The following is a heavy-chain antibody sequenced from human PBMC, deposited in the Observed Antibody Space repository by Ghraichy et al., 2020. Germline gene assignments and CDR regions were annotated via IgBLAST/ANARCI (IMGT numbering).Heavy chain of an antibody. CDR1: GGSISSSSYY. Sequence: SETLSLTCTVSGGSISSSSYYWGWIRQPPGKGLEWIGSIYYSGSTYYNPSLKSRVTISVDTSKNQFSLKLSSVTAADTAVYYCATEGVTRPPASGWVYYYYGMDVWGQGTTVTVSS. J-gene: IGHJ6*02. CDR3: ATEGVTRPPASGWVYYYYGMDV. CDR2: IYYSGST. V-gene: IGHV4-39*02. D-gene: IGHD6-19*01.